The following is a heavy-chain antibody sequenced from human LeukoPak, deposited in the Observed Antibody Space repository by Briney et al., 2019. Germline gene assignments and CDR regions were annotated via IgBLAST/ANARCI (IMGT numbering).Heavy chain of an antibody. CDR3: ARGRLSTYLQYFQH. CDR1: GGSFSGYY. Sequence: PSETLSLTCAVYGGSFSGYYWSWIRQPPGKGLEWIGEINHSGSTNYSPSLKSRVTISVDTSKNQFSLKLSSVTAADTAVYYCARGRLSTYLQYFQHWGQGTLVTVSS. J-gene: IGHJ1*01. V-gene: IGHV4-34*01. CDR2: INHSGST. D-gene: IGHD4/OR15-4a*01.